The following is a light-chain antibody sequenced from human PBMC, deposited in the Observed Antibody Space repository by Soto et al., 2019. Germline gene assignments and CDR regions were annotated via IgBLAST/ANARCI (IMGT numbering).Light chain of an antibody. CDR3: QQSYSTPLT. J-gene: IGKJ4*01. V-gene: IGKV1-39*01. CDR2: GAS. Sequence: DIQMTQSPSSLSASVGDSVIITCRASPTIRSYLNWYQGKPGQAPKLLIYGASSLQSGVPSRFSGSVSGTDFTLTISSLQPEDFATYYCQQSYSTPLTFGGGTKVEIK. CDR1: PTIRSY.